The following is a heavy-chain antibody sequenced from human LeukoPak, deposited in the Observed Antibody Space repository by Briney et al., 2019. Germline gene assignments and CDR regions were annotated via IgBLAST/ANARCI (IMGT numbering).Heavy chain of an antibody. J-gene: IGHJ3*02. CDR1: GFTFSSYA. Sequence: GGSLRLSCAASGFTFSSYAMNWVRQAPGKGLEWVSAISAGDNAYYADSVRGRFTTSRDNSKTTLYLQMNRLRVEDTAVYYCAKRDTTLPKGAFDIWGQGTMVTVSS. CDR3: AKRDTTLPKGAFDI. V-gene: IGHV3-23*01. D-gene: IGHD5-18*01. CDR2: ISAGDNA.